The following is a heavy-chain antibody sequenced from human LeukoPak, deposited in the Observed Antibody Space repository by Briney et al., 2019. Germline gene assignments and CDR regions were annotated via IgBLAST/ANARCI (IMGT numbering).Heavy chain of an antibody. CDR3: ARQAEQLVLFFDFDY. Sequence: GGSLRLSCAASGFTFSSYAMSWVRQAPGKGLEWVSAISGSGGSTYYADSVKGRFTISRDNSKNTLYLQMNSLRAEDTAVYYCARQAEQLVLFFDFDYWGQGTLVTVSS. V-gene: IGHV3-23*01. CDR1: GFTFSSYA. J-gene: IGHJ4*02. D-gene: IGHD6-6*01. CDR2: ISGSGGST.